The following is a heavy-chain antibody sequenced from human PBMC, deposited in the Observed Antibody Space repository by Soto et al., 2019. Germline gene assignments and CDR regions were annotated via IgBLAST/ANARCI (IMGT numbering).Heavy chain of an antibody. CDR1: GCSLISSSYY. J-gene: IGHJ5*02. Sequence: PSETLSLPCTVPGCSLISSSYYRFSILPPPVNWLECLGSIYYSGSTYYNPSLKSRLTISVDTSKNQFSLKLSSVTAADTAVYYCATQKSDHYGDYLGFGGWFDPWGQGTLVTVSS. D-gene: IGHD4-17*01. CDR2: IYYSGST. CDR3: ATQKSDHYGDYLGFGGWFDP. V-gene: IGHV4-39*01.